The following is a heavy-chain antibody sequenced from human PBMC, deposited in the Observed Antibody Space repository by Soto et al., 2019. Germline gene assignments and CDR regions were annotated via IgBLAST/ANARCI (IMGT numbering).Heavy chain of an antibody. Sequence: EVQLLESGGGLVQPGGSLRLSCAASGFTFSSYTMSWVRQAPGKGLEWVSGISGSGNSTYYADSVKGRFTISRDNSKNTLYMQINSLRAEDTALYYCAKLGKAAASITGRVYWGQGTLVTVSS. D-gene: IGHD6-13*01. V-gene: IGHV3-23*01. CDR2: ISGSGNST. J-gene: IGHJ4*02. CDR1: GFTFSSYT. CDR3: AKLGKAAASITGRVY.